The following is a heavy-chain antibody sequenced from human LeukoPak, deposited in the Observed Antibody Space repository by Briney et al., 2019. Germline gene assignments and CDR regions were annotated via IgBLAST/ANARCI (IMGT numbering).Heavy chain of an antibody. CDR3: ARGPMITFGGVII. V-gene: IGHV1-2*02. Sequence: GASVKVSCKASGYTXTGYYMHRVRQAPGQGLEWMVWINPNSGGTNYAQKFQGRVTMTRDTSISTAYMELSRLRSDDTAVYYCARGPMITFGGVIIWGQGTLVTVSS. CDR2: INPNSGGT. CDR1: GYTXTGYY. D-gene: IGHD3-16*02. J-gene: IGHJ4*02.